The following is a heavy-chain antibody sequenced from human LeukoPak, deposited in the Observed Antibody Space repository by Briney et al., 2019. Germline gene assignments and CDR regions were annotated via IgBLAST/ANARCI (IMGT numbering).Heavy chain of an antibody. CDR2: ISGSGSST. J-gene: IGHJ4*02. D-gene: IGHD3-10*01. Sequence: TGGSLRLSCAASGFTFSSYAMSWVRQAPGKGLEWVSAISGSGSSTYYADSVKGRFTISRDNSKNTLHLQMNSLRAEDTAVYYCAKDRGVWSHWGQGTLVTVSS. CDR1: GFTFSSYA. CDR3: AKDRGVWSH. V-gene: IGHV3-23*01.